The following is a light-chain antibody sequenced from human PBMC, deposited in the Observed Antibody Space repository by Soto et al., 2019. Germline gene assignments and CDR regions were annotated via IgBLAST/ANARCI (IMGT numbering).Light chain of an antibody. Sequence: EIVLTQSPGTLSLSPGERATLSCRASQSVSSNYLAWYQQKTGQTPRLLIYIASSRAPGIPDRFSGSGSGTHITLTISRVEPEDLAVYYCQQYGSSPWTFGHGTKVEIK. CDR2: IAS. V-gene: IGKV3-20*01. CDR3: QQYGSSPWT. J-gene: IGKJ1*01. CDR1: QSVSSNY.